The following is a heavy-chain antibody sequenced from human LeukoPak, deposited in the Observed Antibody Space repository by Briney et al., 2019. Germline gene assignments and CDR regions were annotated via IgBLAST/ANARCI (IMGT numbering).Heavy chain of an antibody. V-gene: IGHV3-23*01. Sequence: TGGSLRLSCAASGFTFSSYAMSWVRQAPGKGLEWVSAISGSGGSTYYADSVKGRFTISRDNSKNTLYLQMNSLRAEDTAVYYCAKSTHGARYSGGDCYSVDYWGQGTLVTVSS. D-gene: IGHD2-21*01. CDR3: AKSTHGARYSGGDCYSVDY. CDR2: ISGSGGST. CDR1: GFTFSSYA. J-gene: IGHJ4*02.